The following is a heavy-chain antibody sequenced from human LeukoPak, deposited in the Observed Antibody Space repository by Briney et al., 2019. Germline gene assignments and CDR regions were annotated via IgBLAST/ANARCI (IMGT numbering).Heavy chain of an antibody. CDR2: IKQGESEK. Sequence: GGSLRLSCAASGFTFSDYWMSWVRQAPGKGLEWVANIKQGESEKDYVDSVKGRFTISRDNAKNSLYLQMNSLRAEDTALYYCARDFTRYSYGYVGYWGQGTLVTVSS. CDR3: ARDFTRYSYGYVGY. CDR1: GFTFSDYW. J-gene: IGHJ4*02. D-gene: IGHD5-18*01. V-gene: IGHV3-7*03.